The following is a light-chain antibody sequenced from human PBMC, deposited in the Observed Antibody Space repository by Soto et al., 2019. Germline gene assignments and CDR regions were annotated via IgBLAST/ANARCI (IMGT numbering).Light chain of an antibody. J-gene: IGLJ1*01. Sequence: QSALTQPASVSGSPGQSITISCTGTSSDVGGYNYVSWYQQQPGKAPKLMIYDVSNRPSGVSNRFSGSKSGNTASLTISGLQAEDEADYYCSSYTSSSPDVFGTGTKLTVL. CDR3: SSYTSSSPDV. CDR2: DVS. CDR1: SSDVGGYNY. V-gene: IGLV2-14*01.